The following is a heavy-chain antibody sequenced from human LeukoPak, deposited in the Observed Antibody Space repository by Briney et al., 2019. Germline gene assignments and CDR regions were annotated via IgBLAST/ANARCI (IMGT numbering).Heavy chain of an antibody. CDR1: GDSVRSTNYY. D-gene: IGHD3-22*01. CDR3: ATQDSSHY. V-gene: IGHV4-39*01. CDR2: IRYSESA. J-gene: IGHJ4*02. Sequence: PSETLSLTCTVSGDSVRSTNYYWGWIRQPPGRGLEWIASIRYSESAYYSPSLKSRATISVDTSKNQFSLRLRSLTATDTAVYYCATQDSSHYWGQGTLVTVSS.